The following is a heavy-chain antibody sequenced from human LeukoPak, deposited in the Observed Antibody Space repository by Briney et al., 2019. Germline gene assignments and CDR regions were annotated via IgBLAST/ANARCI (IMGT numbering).Heavy chain of an antibody. Sequence: NTSETLSLTCAVSGGSISSNWWSWVRQSPGKGLEWIGEIYHSGSTNYNPSLKSRVTISVDTSRNQFSLKLTSVTAADTAVYYCARDRHSGLFDYWGQGTLVTVSS. D-gene: IGHD5-12*01. J-gene: IGHJ4*02. CDR1: GGSISSNW. V-gene: IGHV4-4*02. CDR2: IYHSGST. CDR3: ARDRHSGLFDY.